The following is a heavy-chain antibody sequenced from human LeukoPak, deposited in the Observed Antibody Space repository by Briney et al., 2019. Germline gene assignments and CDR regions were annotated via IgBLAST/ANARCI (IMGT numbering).Heavy chain of an antibody. Sequence: PGGSLRLSCAASGFTFRSYAMHWVRQAPGKGLEWVAVISYDGSDKYYADSVKGRFTISRDNSKNMVYLQMNSLRAEDTAVYYCARPILTGYDDYWGQGTLVTVSS. CDR3: ARPILTGYDDY. J-gene: IGHJ4*02. CDR2: ISYDGSDK. CDR1: GFTFRSYA. D-gene: IGHD3-9*01. V-gene: IGHV3-30*03.